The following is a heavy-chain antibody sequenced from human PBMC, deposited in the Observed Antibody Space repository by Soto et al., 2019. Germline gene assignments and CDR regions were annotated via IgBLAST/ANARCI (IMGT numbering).Heavy chain of an antibody. V-gene: IGHV1-18*01. J-gene: IGHJ5*02. CDR2: IGASNGNT. D-gene: IGHD1-26*01. CDR1: GYTSTSNG. CDR3: ANSWVRRLDP. Sequence: QVQLVQSGPEVKKPGASVRVSCKASGYTSTSNGVSWVRQAPGQGLEWMGWIGASNGNTYYAQKLRGRVTMTTDTSTSTAYMELRSLSSDDTAVYYCANSWVRRLDPWGQGTLVTVSS.